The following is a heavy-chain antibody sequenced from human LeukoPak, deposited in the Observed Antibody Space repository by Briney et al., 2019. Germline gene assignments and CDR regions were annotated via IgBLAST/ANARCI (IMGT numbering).Heavy chain of an antibody. CDR1: DGSFSIYY. V-gene: IGHV4-34*01. Sequence: PSETLSLTCAVYDGSFSIYYWTWIRQPPGKGLEWIGEINHRGSTNYNPSLKSRVTISADTSKNQFSLKMSSVTAADTAVYYCARDRSGGSYADYWGQGTLVTVSS. J-gene: IGHJ4*02. CDR3: ARDRSGGSYADY. CDR2: INHRGST. D-gene: IGHD1-26*01.